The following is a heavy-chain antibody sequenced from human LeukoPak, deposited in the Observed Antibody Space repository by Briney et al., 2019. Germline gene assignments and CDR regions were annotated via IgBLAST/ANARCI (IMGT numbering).Heavy chain of an antibody. J-gene: IGHJ4*02. D-gene: IGHD2-15*01. CDR2: IKSKTDGGTT. Sequence: GGSLRLSCAASGFTFSNAWMSWVRQASGKGLEWVGRIKSKTDGGTTDYAAPVKGRFTISRDDSKNTLYLQMNSLKTEDTAVYYCTTDPVATDFDYWGQGTLVTVSS. V-gene: IGHV3-15*01. CDR3: TTDPVATDFDY. CDR1: GFTFSNAW.